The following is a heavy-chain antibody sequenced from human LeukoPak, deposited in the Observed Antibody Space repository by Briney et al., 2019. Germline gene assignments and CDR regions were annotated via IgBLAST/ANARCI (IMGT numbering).Heavy chain of an antibody. D-gene: IGHD5-18*01. CDR1: GGSISRYY. CDR2: IYSSGST. J-gene: IGHJ3*02. CDR3: ARVSGYNYGVDVFDI. V-gene: IGHV4-4*07. Sequence: SETLSLTCTVSGGSISRYYWSWIRQPAGKGLEWIGRIYSSGSTSYNPSLKSRVTMSVDTSKNQFSLKLSSVTAADTALYYCARVSGYNYGVDVFDIWAKGQWSPSLQ.